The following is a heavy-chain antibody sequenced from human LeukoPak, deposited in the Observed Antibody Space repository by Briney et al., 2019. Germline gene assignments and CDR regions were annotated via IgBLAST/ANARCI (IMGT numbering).Heavy chain of an antibody. Sequence: KASETLSLTCTVSGGSISSSSYYWGWIGQPPGKGLEWIGSIYYSGSTYYNPSLKSRVTISVDTSKNQFSLKLSSVTAADTAVYYCARPDGSGRYYGSSFDYWGQGTLVTVSS. CDR2: IYYSGST. J-gene: IGHJ4*02. D-gene: IGHD3-10*01. CDR1: GGSISSSSYY. CDR3: ARPDGSGRYYGSSFDY. V-gene: IGHV4-39*01.